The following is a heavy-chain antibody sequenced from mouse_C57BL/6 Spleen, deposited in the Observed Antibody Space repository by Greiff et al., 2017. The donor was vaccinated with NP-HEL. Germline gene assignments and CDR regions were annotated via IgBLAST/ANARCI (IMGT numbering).Heavy chain of an antibody. J-gene: IGHJ2*01. CDR3: ARWNYSSGPFDY. V-gene: IGHV1-82*01. CDR2: IYPGDGDT. Sequence: QVQLQQSGPELVKPGASVKISCKASGYAFSSSWMNWVKQRPGKGLECIGRIYPGDGDTNYNGKFKGKATLTADKSSSTAYMQLSSLTSEDSAVYFCARWNYSSGPFDYWGQGTTLTVSS. D-gene: IGHD3-2*02. CDR1: GYAFSSSW.